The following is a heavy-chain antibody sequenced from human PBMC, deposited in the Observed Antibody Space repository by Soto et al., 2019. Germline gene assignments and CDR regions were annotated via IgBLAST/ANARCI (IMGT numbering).Heavy chain of an antibody. CDR2: IKQDGSEK. D-gene: IGHD3-10*01. V-gene: IGHV3-7*01. CDR1: GFTFNGYW. CDR3: ARDDGSGSYYNS. J-gene: IGHJ4*02. Sequence: SGGSLRLSCAASGFTFNGYWMRWVRQAPGKGPEWVANIKQDGSEKYYVDSVKGRFTISRDNAKNSLYLQMNSLRAEDTAVYFCARDDGSGSYYNSWGQGTLVTVSS.